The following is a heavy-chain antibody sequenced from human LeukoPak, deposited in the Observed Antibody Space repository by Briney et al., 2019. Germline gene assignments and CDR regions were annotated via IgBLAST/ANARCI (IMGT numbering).Heavy chain of an antibody. CDR1: GFTFRSSG. D-gene: IGHD3-10*01. CDR2: FSGRAGIT. V-gene: IGHV3-23*01. CDR3: AKGHYYGSGSLDY. Sequence: GGSLRLSCGALGFTFRSSGTRWVGKAPGKGLEGVSAFSGRAGITYYADSVKGRFTISRDSSKNTLYVQMNSLRAEDTAVYYCAKGHYYGSGSLDYWGQGTLVTVSS. J-gene: IGHJ4*02.